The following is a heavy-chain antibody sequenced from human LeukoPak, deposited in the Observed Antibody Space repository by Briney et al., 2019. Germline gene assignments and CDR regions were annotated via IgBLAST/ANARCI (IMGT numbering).Heavy chain of an antibody. J-gene: IGHJ6*02. Sequence: SETLSLTCTVSGGSISSYYWSWIRQPPGKGLEWIGYIYYTGSTNYNPSLKSRVTISVDTSKNQFSLKLSSVTAADTAVYYCARARSGNGYVKDVWGQGTTVTVSS. V-gene: IGHV4-59*01. D-gene: IGHD2-8*01. CDR1: GGSISSYY. CDR2: IYYTGST. CDR3: ARARSGNGYVKDV.